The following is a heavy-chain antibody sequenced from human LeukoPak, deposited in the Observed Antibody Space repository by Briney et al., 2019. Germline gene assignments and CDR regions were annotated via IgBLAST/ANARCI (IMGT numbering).Heavy chain of an antibody. Sequence: PSETLSLTCAVSGGSVSSSTYYWGWIRQPPGKGLEWIGNICYTGSSYYNPSLKSRVTMSVDTSKNQFSLKMNSVTAADTAVYYCARLSKGRYFDYIFDFWGQGTLLTVSS. CDR1: GGSVSSSTYY. V-gene: IGHV4-39*01. D-gene: IGHD3-9*01. J-gene: IGHJ4*02. CDR3: ARLSKGRYFDYIFDF. CDR2: ICYTGSS.